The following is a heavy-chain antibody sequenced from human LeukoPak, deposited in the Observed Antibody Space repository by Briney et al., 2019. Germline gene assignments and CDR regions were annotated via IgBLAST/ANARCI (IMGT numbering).Heavy chain of an antibody. V-gene: IGHV1-2*02. CDR3: ARDDVRYQSFDP. CDR2: INPNSGGT. Sequence: GASVKVSCKASGYTFTGYYMHWVRQAPGQGLEWMGWINPNSGGTIYAQKFQGRVTMTRDMSTSTVYMELSSLRSEDTAVYYCARDDVRYQSFDPWGQGTLVTVSS. D-gene: IGHD2-2*01. CDR1: GYTFTGYY. J-gene: IGHJ5*02.